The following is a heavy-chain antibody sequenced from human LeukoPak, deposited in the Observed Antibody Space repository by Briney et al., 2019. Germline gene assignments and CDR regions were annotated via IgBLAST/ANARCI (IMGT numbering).Heavy chain of an antibody. D-gene: IGHD6-13*01. Sequence: ASVKVSCKASGYTFTSYYMHWVRQAPGQGLEWMGIINPSGGSTSYAQKFQGRVTMTRDTSTSTVYMELSSLRSEDTAVYYCAKGPAPYSSSCYVFDYWGQGTLVTVSS. V-gene: IGHV1-46*03. J-gene: IGHJ4*02. CDR2: INPSGGST. CDR1: GYTFTSYY. CDR3: AKGPAPYSSSCYVFDY.